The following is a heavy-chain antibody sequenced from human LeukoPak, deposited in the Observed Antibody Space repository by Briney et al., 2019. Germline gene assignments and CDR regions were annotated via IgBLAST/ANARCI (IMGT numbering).Heavy chain of an antibody. CDR1: GFSFNSDW. CDR3: TRRLDD. V-gene: IGHV3-7*01. CDR2: IKHDESEK. D-gene: IGHD3-16*01. Sequence: GGSXRXSXAXSGFSFNSDWMDWVRQAPGKGLEWVANIKHDESEKNYLDSVKGRFTISRDNAQNSLYLQMNGLRVEDTAVYYCTRRLDDWGQGTLVTVSS. J-gene: IGHJ4*02.